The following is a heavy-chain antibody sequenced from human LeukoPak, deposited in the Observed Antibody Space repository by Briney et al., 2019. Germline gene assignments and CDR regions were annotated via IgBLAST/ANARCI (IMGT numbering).Heavy chain of an antibody. Sequence: GRSLRLSCTTSGFTFGDYAMTWVRQAPGKGLEWVAFIRYDGSNKYYADSVKGRFTISRDNAKSSLYLQMNSLRAEDTAVYYCAREGLGMLYGSGDDFDYWGQGTLVTVSS. J-gene: IGHJ4*02. D-gene: IGHD3-10*01. CDR3: AREGLGMLYGSGDDFDY. V-gene: IGHV3-30*02. CDR2: IRYDGSNK. CDR1: GFTFGDYA.